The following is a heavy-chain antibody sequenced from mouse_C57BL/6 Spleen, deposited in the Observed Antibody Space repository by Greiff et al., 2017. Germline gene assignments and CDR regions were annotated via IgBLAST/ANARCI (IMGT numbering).Heavy chain of an antibody. D-gene: IGHD1-1*01. CDR1: GYTFTSYW. Sequence: QVQLKQPGAELVKPGASVKLSCKASGYTFTSYWMHWVKQRPGQGLEWIGMIHPNSGSTNYNEKFKSKATLTVDKSSSTAYMQLSSLTSEDSAVYYCARYGSSPYYFDYWGQGTTLTVSS. CDR3: ARYGSSPYYFDY. J-gene: IGHJ2*01. CDR2: IHPNSGST. V-gene: IGHV1-64*01.